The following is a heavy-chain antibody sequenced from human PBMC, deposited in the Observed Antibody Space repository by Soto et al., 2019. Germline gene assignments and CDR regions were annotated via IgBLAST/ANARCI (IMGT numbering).Heavy chain of an antibody. CDR3: AKGGQGVDAPFDY. CDR2: ISGSGGST. CDR1: GFTFSSYA. V-gene: IGHV3-23*01. J-gene: IGHJ4*02. Sequence: HPGGSLRLSCAASGFTFSSYAMSWVRQAPGKGLEWVSAISGSGGSTYYADSVKGRFTISRDNSKNTLYLQMNSLRAEDTAVYYCAKGGQGVDAPFDYWGQGTLVTVSS.